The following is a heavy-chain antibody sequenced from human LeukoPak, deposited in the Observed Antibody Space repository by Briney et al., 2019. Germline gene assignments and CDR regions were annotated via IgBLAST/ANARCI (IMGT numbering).Heavy chain of an antibody. V-gene: IGHV3-30*03. CDR1: GFTFSSYG. Sequence: GGSLRLSCAASGFTFSSYGMHWVRQALGKGLEWVAVISYDGSTKYYADSVKGRFTISRDNSKNTLYLQMNSLRAEDTAVYYCGGGIAAAQRHWFDPWGQGTLVTVSS. J-gene: IGHJ5*02. D-gene: IGHD6-13*01. CDR3: GGGIAAAQRHWFDP. CDR2: ISYDGSTK.